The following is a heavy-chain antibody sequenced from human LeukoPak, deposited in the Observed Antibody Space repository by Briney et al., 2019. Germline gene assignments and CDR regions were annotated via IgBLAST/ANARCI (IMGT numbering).Heavy chain of an antibody. J-gene: IGHJ3*02. CDR1: GFTFSSYA. Sequence: PGRSLRLSCAASGFTFSSYAMHWVRQAPGKGLEWVAVISYDGSNKYYADSVKGRFTISRDNSKNTLYLQMNSLRAEDTAVYYCARDVAPHKDAFDIWAKGQWSPSLQ. CDR3: ARDVAPHKDAFDI. CDR2: ISYDGSNK. D-gene: IGHD2-21*01. V-gene: IGHV3-30*04.